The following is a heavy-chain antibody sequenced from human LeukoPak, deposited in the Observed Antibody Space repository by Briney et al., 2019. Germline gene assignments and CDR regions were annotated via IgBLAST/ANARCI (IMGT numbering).Heavy chain of an antibody. CDR1: GYTFTYYY. CDR2: INPNSGDT. V-gene: IGHV1-2*02. Sequence: ASVKVSFKASGYTFTYYYINWVRPAPGQGLEWMGWINPNSGDTNYAQKFQDRVTMTRDTSISTAYIELNLLRSDDTAVYYCARGDYYGSPKVVAAWGQGTLVTVSS. CDR3: ARGDYYGSPKVVAA. D-gene: IGHD3-10*01. J-gene: IGHJ5*02.